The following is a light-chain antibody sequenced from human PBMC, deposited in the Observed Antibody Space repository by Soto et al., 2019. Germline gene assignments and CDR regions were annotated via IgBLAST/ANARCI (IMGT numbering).Light chain of an antibody. CDR3: SSYTTSSTRV. CDR1: SSDVGAYDY. CDR2: EVS. Sequence: SALTQPASVSGSPGQSITISCTGTSSDVGAYDYVSWYQQHPDKAPKLMIYEVSYRPSGVSNRFSGSKSVNTATLTISGLQAEDEAAYYCSSYTTSSTRVFGTGTKVTVL. J-gene: IGLJ1*01. V-gene: IGLV2-14*03.